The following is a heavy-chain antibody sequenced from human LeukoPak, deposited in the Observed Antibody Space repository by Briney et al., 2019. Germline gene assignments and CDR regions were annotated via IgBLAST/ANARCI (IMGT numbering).Heavy chain of an antibody. D-gene: IGHD2-15*01. CDR3: AGRGCSGGSCYSYYYYYGMDV. CDR1: GYTFTSYD. Sequence: ASVKVSCKASGYTFTSYDINWVRQATGQGLEWMGWMNPNSGNTGYAQKFQGRVTMTRNTSISTAYMELSSLRSEDTAVYYCAGRGCSGGSCYSYYYYYGMDVWGQGTTVTVSS. CDR2: MNPNSGNT. J-gene: IGHJ6*02. V-gene: IGHV1-8*01.